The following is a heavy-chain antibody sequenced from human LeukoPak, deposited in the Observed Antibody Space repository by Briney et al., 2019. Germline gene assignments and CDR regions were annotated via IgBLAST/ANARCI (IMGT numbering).Heavy chain of an antibody. CDR2: ISTTGGSA. D-gene: IGHD4-23*01. J-gene: IGHJ4*02. CDR3: AKDWTTVVTPKGYYFDS. CDR1: GFSFNNYA. V-gene: IGHV3-23*01. Sequence: GGSLRLSCAASGFSFNNYAMSWVRQAPGKGLEWVSAISTTGGSAYHADSVKGRFTVSRDNSKNTLSLQMDSLRVEDTALYYCAKDWTTVVTPKGYYFDSWGQGTLVTVSS.